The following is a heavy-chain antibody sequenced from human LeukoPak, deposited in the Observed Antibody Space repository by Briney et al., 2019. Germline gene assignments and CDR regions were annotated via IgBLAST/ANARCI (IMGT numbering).Heavy chain of an antibody. D-gene: IGHD6-19*01. V-gene: IGHV3-64D*06. CDR3: ARDQDGVSRIAVAGIGGYYYYYGMDV. Sequence: GGSLRLSCSASGFTFSSYAMHWVRQAPGKGLEYVSAISSNGGSTYYADSEKGRFTISRDNSKNTLYLQMSSLRAEDTAVYYCARDQDGVSRIAVAGIGGYYYYYGMDVWGQGTTVTVSS. J-gene: IGHJ6*02. CDR2: ISSNGGST. CDR1: GFTFSSYA.